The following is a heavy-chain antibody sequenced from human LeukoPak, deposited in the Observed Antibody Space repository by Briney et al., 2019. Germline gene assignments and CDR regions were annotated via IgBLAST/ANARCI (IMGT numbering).Heavy chain of an antibody. CDR3: VLCRGSGGYYYY. CDR1: GFSFSSYA. Sequence: GGSLRLSCVASGFSFSSYAMNWVRQAPGKGLEWVAVMSYDGGTRYYADSVKGRVTISRDNSKNTLYLQMNSLRAEDTAVYYCVLCRGSGGYYYYWGQGVRVTVSS. V-gene: IGHV3-30-3*01. J-gene: IGHJ4*02. CDR2: MSYDGGTR. D-gene: IGHD3-10*01.